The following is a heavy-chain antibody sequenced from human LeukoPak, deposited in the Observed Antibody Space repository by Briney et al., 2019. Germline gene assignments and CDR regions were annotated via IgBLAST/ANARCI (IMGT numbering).Heavy chain of an antibody. CDR3: AKSGDFYFGMDI. Sequence: SETLSLTCSVSGGSISNYYWNWIRQPAGKGLEWIGRVFNTGTTNYNPSLKSRVTMSLDTSKSQFSLSLSSVTAADTAIYWCAKSGDFYFGMDIWGQGTTVTVSS. J-gene: IGHJ6*02. CDR2: VFNTGTT. D-gene: IGHD2-15*01. V-gene: IGHV4-4*07. CDR1: GGSISNYY.